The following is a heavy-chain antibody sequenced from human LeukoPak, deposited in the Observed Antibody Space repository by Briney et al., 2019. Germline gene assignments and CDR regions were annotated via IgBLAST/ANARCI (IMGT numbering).Heavy chain of an antibody. CDR3: ARGPIPSGTRSGSSYGGYFDY. CDR2: INHSGST. Sequence: SETLSLTCAVYGESFSGYYWSRIRQPPGKGLEWIGEINHSGSTNYNPSLKSRVTISVDTSKNQFSLKLSSVTAADTAVYYCARGPIPSGTRSGSSYGGYFDYWGQGTLVTVSS. J-gene: IGHJ4*02. V-gene: IGHV4-34*01. D-gene: IGHD2-15*01. CDR1: GESFSGYY.